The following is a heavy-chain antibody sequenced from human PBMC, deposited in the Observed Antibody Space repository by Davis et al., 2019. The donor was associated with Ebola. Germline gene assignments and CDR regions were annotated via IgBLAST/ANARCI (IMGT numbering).Heavy chain of an antibody. J-gene: IGHJ6*02. D-gene: IGHD3-10*01. CDR3: ARDGSGTGYYYYYGMDV. V-gene: IGHV4-59*01. CDR1: GGSISSYY. Sequence: MPSETLSLTYTVSGGSISSYYWSWIRQPPGKGLEWIGYIYYSGSTNYNPSLKSRVTISVDTSKNQFSLKLSSVTAADTAVYYCARDGSGTGYYYYYGMDVWGQGTTVTVSS. CDR2: IYYSGST.